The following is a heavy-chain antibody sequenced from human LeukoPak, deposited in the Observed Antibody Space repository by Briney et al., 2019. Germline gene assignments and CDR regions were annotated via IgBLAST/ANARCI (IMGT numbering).Heavy chain of an antibody. CDR1: GFTFSSYA. V-gene: IGHV3-23*01. CDR3: AKNRYYYDSSGYFSYFDY. D-gene: IGHD3-22*01. CDR2: ISGSGGST. Sequence: GGSLRLSCAASGFTFSSYAMSWVRQAPGKGLEWVSAISGSGGSTYYADSVKGRFTISRDNSKNTLYLQMNSLRAEDTAVYYCAKNRYYYDSSGYFSYFDYWGQGTLVTVSS. J-gene: IGHJ4*02.